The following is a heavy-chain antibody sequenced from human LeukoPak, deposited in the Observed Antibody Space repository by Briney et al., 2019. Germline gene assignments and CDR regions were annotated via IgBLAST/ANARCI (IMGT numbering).Heavy chain of an antibody. CDR1: GGSISSSSYY. V-gene: IGHV4-39*07. D-gene: IGHD1-26*01. CDR2: IYYSGST. CDR3: ARDGGSYLVGYYYYYMDV. J-gene: IGHJ6*03. Sequence: PSETLSLTCTVSGGSISSSSYYWGWIRQPPGKGLEWIGSIYYSGSTYYNPSLKSRVTISVDTSKNQFSLKLSSVTAADTAVYYCARDGGSYLVGYYYYYMDVCGKGTTVTVSS.